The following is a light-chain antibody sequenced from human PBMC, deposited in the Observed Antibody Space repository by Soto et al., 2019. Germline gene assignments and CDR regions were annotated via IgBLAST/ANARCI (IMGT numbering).Light chain of an antibody. CDR1: QSVGTY. CDR2: GAS. V-gene: IGKV3-11*01. J-gene: IGKJ3*01. Sequence: EIVLTQSPSTLSLYPGEGATLSCRASQSVGTYLAWYQQKPGQAPRPLIYGASKRAPGVSARFSGSGSGTDFTLTISSLEREDFAVYHCLQRSIGFTFGPGTKVDIK. CDR3: LQRSIGFT.